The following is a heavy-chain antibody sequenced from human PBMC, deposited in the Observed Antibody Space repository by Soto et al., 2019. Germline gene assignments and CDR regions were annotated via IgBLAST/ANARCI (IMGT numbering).Heavy chain of an antibody. Sequence: GGSLRLSCAASGFTFSSYAMSWVHQAPGKGLEWVSVISGGGHNTYYTPSVKGRFTISRDDFKNTLYLQMNSLRTEDTAMYYCAKLRDFVVLPAGILDYWGPGTLVTVSS. CDR1: GFTFSSYA. CDR3: AKLRDFVVLPAGILDY. J-gene: IGHJ4*02. D-gene: IGHD2-8*01. CDR2: ISGGGHNT. V-gene: IGHV3-23*01.